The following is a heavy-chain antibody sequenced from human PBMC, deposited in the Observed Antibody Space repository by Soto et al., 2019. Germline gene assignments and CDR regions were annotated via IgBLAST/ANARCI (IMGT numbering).Heavy chain of an antibody. D-gene: IGHD6-19*01. V-gene: IGHV1-3*01. CDR3: ARGSRQWLTSYYFDY. Sequence: GASVKVTCKTSGYTFNKCPIHWVRQAPGQGLEWMGWINPGNGDAGYSQKFQDRVTITRDTSASTAYMELSSLRSDDTAVYYCARGSRQWLTSYYFDYWGQGTLVTVSS. J-gene: IGHJ4*02. CDR1: GYTFNKCP. CDR2: INPGNGDA.